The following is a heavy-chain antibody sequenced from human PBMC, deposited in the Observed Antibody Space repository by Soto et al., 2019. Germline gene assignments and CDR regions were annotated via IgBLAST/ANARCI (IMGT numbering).Heavy chain of an antibody. CDR3: AMVDVYVTPSPQDV. V-gene: IGHV1-18*01. J-gene: IGHJ6*02. CDR1: GYTFTRYG. CDR2: INTYNGNT. Sequence: QVQLVQSGAEVKNPGASVKVSCKASGYTFTRYGIGWARQAPGQGLEWMGWINTYNGNTNYAQNVQGRVTLTTDTSTSTGYMELRSLRSNDTAIYYCAMVDVYVTPSPQDVWGQGTTVIVS. D-gene: IGHD3-16*01.